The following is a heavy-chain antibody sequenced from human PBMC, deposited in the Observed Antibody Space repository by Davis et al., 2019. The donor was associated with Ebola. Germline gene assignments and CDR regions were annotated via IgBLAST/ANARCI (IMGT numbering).Heavy chain of an antibody. D-gene: IGHD3-3*01. CDR1: GYTFTSYD. CDR2: MNPNSCNT. Sequence: ASVKVSCKASGYTFTSYDINWVRQATGQGLEWMGWMNPNSCNTGYAQKFQGRVTMTRNTSISTAYMELSSLRSEDTAVYYCASRYDFTRLNGMDVWGQGTTVTVSS. J-gene: IGHJ6*02. V-gene: IGHV1-8*01. CDR3: ASRYDFTRLNGMDV.